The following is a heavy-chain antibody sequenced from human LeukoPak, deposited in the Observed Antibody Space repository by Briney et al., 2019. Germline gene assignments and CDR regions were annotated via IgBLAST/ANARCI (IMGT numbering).Heavy chain of an antibody. J-gene: IGHJ6*03. D-gene: IGHD6-13*01. Sequence: GGSLRLSCGASGFTFSTYHMHWVRQAPGKGLEWISYITSGSTTIYYADSVKGRFTISRDNAKNSLYLQMDSLRAEDTAVYYCVRGASSSWYYYYMVVWGKGTTVTVSS. CDR1: GFTFSTYH. CDR3: VRGASSSWYYYYMVV. V-gene: IGHV3-48*01. CDR2: ITSGSTTI.